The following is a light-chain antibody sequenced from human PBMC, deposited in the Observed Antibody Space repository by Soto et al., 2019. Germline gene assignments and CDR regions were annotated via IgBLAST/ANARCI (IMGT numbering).Light chain of an antibody. CDR1: QSVSSSY. V-gene: IGKV3-20*01. J-gene: IGKJ1*01. CDR3: QQYGSSLRT. CDR2: GAS. Sequence: EIVLTQSPATLSLSPGERATLSCRASQSVSSSYLAWYQQKPGQAPRLLIYGASSRATVIPDRFSGSGSGTDFTLTISRLEPEDFAVYYCQQYGSSLRTFGQGTKVEIK.